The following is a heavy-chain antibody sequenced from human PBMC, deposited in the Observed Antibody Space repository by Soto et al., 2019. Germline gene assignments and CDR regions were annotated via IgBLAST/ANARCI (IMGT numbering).Heavy chain of an antibody. V-gene: IGHV3-7*01. Sequence: EVQLVESGGGVVQPGGSLRLSCAASGFTFSNYWMSWVRQAPGKGLEWVAKIKQDGSENYYVDSVKGRFTISRDNTKTSFYLQMNSLIAEDTAVYYCAGDHINVWKFGYWGRGTLVTVSS. CDR2: IKQDGSEN. D-gene: IGHD1-1*01. J-gene: IGHJ4*02. CDR3: AGDHINVWKFGY. CDR1: GFTFSNYW.